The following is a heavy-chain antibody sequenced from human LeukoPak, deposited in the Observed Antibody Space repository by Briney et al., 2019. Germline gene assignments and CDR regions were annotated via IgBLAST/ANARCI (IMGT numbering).Heavy chain of an antibody. J-gene: IGHJ5*02. CDR1: GFTFSNAW. CDR3: ATDFYDST. CDR2: IRSNSDGGTI. V-gene: IGHV3-15*07. Sequence: GGSLRLSCATSGFTFSNAWMNWVRQAPGKGLEWVGRIRSNSDGGTIDYAAPVKGRFTLSRDDSKTTLYLQMNSLQTEDTAVYYCATDFYDSTWGQGTLDTVSS. D-gene: IGHD3-22*01.